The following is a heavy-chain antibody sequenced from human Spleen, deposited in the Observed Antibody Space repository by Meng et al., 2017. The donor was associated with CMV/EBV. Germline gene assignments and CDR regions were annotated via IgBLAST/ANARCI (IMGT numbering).Heavy chain of an antibody. CDR2: MNPNTGDT. J-gene: IGHJ4*02. D-gene: IGHD2-8*01. CDR3: ARTGGGDCTNGVCFFDY. V-gene: IGHV1-8*01. Sequence: ASAKVSCKASGYTFTTFDINWVRQVTGQGLEWMGWMNPNTGDTGFAQKFQGRVTMTRDTSISTAYLELSSLRSDDTAVYYCARTGGGDCTNGVCFFDYWGQGTLVTVSS. CDR1: GYTFTTFD.